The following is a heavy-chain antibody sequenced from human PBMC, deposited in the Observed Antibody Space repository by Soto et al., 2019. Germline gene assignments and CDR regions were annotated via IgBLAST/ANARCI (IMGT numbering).Heavy chain of an antibody. Sequence: QVQLVESGGGVVQPGRSLRLSCAASGFTFSSYGMHWVLQAPGKGLEWVAVISYDGSNKYYADSVKGRFTISRDNSKNTLYLQMNSLRAEDTAVYYCATGGGDYAEDYYYYGMDVWGQGTTVTVSS. CDR2: ISYDGSNK. CDR3: ATGGGDYAEDYYYYGMDV. J-gene: IGHJ6*02. V-gene: IGHV3-30*03. D-gene: IGHD4-17*01. CDR1: GFTFSSYG.